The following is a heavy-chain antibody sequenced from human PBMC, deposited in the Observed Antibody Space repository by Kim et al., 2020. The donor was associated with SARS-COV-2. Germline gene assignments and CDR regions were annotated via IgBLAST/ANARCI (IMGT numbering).Heavy chain of an antibody. CDR3: AKTGGRAVTRSGDY. J-gene: IGHJ4*02. D-gene: IGHD4-17*01. Sequence: GGSLRLSCAASGFTFSSYAMSWVRQAPGKGLEWVSAISGSGGSTYYADSVKGRFTISRDNSKNTLYLQMNSLRAEDTAVYYCAKTGGRAVTRSGDYWGQGTLVTVSS. CDR2: ISGSGGST. CDR1: GFTFSSYA. V-gene: IGHV3-23*01.